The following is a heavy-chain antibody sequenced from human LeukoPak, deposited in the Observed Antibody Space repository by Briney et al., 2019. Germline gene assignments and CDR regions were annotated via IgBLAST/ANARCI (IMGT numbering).Heavy chain of an antibody. J-gene: IGHJ4*02. CDR3: TRAMVREWEPNISDS. V-gene: IGHV3-21*01. D-gene: IGHD1-26*01. Sequence: GESLRLSCAASGFTLTSYGMNWVRQAPVRGLEWDSSITSSGAVYYADSVKGRFTISRDSANNSLYLQMSSLRAEDTALYYCTRAMVREWEPNISDSWGQGTLVTVSS. CDR2: ITSSGAV. CDR1: GFTLTSYG.